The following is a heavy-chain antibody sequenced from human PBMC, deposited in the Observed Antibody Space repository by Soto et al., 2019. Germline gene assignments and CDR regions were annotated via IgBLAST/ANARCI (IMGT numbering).Heavy chain of an antibody. J-gene: IGHJ4*02. CDR2: INPNCGGT. Sequence: ASVKVSCKASGYTFSDYDIHWVRQSPGQGLEWMGWINPNCGGTKYAPKFQGGVTMTRDTSISTAYMELSRLRSGDTAVYYCAREPATAKPEGVDFWGQGTLFTVSS. D-gene: IGHD1-1*01. V-gene: IGHV1-2*02. CDR3: AREPATAKPEGVDF. CDR1: GYTFSDYD.